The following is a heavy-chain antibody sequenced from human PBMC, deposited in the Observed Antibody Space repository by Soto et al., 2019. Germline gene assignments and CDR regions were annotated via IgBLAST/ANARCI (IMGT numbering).Heavy chain of an antibody. J-gene: IGHJ4*02. D-gene: IGHD3-9*01. CDR2: ISSSSSTI. CDR3: ARDRRYFDWLLFDY. V-gene: IGHV3-48*01. CDR1: GFTFSSYS. Sequence: ESGGGLVQPGGSLRLSCAASGFTFSSYSMNWVRQAPGKGLEWVSYISSSSSTIYYADSVKGRFTISRDNAKNSLYLQMNSLRAEDTAVYYCARDRRYFDWLLFDYWGQGTLVTVSS.